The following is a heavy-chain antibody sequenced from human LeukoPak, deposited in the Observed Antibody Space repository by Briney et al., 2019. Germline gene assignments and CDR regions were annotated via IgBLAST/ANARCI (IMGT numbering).Heavy chain of an antibody. CDR1: GGSISSYY. J-gene: IGHJ5*02. Sequence: PSETLSLTCTVSGGSISSYYWSWIRQPAGKALEWIGRIYTSGSTNYNPSLKSRVTMSVDTSKNQFSLKLSSVTAAGTAVYYCARDNDDYSGSYSWFDPWGQGTLVTVSS. V-gene: IGHV4-4*07. CDR3: ARDNDDYSGSYSWFDP. D-gene: IGHD1-26*01. CDR2: IYTSGST.